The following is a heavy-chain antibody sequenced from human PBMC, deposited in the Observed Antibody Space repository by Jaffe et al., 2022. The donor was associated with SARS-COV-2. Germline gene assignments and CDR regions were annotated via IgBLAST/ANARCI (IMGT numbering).Heavy chain of an antibody. Sequence: EVQLVESGGGLVQPGRSLRLSCTASGFTFGDYAMSWFRQAPGKGLEWVGFIRSKAYGGTTEYAASVKGRFTISRDDSKSIAYLQMNSLKTEDTAVYYCTRDKRLTMVRGVMGYYYYYMDVWGKGTTVTVSS. CDR3: TRDKRLTMVRGVMGYYYYYMDV. V-gene: IGHV3-49*03. D-gene: IGHD3-10*01. CDR2: IRSKAYGGTT. CDR1: GFTFGDYA. J-gene: IGHJ6*03.